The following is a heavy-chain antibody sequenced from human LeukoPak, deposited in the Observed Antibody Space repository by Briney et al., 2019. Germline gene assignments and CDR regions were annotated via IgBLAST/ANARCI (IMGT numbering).Heavy chain of an antibody. CDR3: AKEGRGNFWSGYSDS. CDR1: GFTFSTYA. V-gene: IGHV3-23*01. J-gene: IGHJ4*02. D-gene: IGHD3-3*01. Sequence: PGGSLRLSCAASGFTFSTYAMSWVRQAPGKGLEWVSLVSHTGGGTYYADSARGRFTISRDNSRNTLYLQMNSLRAEDTAVYFCAKEGRGNFWSGYSDSWGQGTLVTVSS. CDR2: VSHTGGGT.